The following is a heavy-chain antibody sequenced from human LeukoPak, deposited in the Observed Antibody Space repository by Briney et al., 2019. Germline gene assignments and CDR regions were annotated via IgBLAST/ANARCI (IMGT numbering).Heavy chain of an antibody. CDR1: GFTVSSNY. Sequence: PGGSLRLSCAASGFTVSSNYINWVRQAPGKGLEWVSVIYSGGNRYYADSVKGRFTISRDHSKNTVYLQMNSLRAEDTAVYYCARELTRWGQGTLVTVSS. CDR2: IYSGGNR. V-gene: IGHV3-66*01. J-gene: IGHJ4*02. CDR3: ARELTR.